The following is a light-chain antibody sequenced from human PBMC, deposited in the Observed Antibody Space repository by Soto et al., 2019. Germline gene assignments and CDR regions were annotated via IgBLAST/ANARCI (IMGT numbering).Light chain of an antibody. J-gene: IGKJ1*01. CDR3: QQYDSNWS. CDR1: QSISSW. V-gene: IGKV1-5*01. Sequence: IQMTQSPSTLSARVGDRVTITCRASQSISSWLAWYQQKAGKAPKLLIYDASNLESGVPSRFSGSGSGTEFTLTISRLKPDDFATYYCQQYDSNWSFGQGTKVDIK. CDR2: DAS.